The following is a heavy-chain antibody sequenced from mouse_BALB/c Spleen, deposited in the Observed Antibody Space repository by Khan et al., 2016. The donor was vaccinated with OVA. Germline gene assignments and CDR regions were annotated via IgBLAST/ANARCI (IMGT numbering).Heavy chain of an antibody. D-gene: IGHD4-1*01. Sequence: EVELVESGGDLVKPGGSLKLSCAASGFTFSSYSMSWVRQTPDKRLEWVATISSGGDYTYSLDSVKGRFTISRDNAKNTLYLQMSSLKSEDTAMYYCASHLTGSFAYWGQGTLVTVSA. CDR3: ASHLTGSFAY. J-gene: IGHJ3*01. CDR1: GFTFSSYS. V-gene: IGHV5-6*01. CDR2: ISSGGDYT.